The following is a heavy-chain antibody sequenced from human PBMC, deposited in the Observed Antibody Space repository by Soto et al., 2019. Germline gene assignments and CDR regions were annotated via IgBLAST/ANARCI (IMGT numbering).Heavy chain of an antibody. D-gene: IGHD3-9*01. CDR1: GGSISSSSYY. Sequence: PSETLSLTCTVSGGSISSSSYYWGWIRQPPGKGLEWIGSIYYSGITYYNPSLKSRVTISVDTSKNQFSLKLSSVTAADTAVYYCASPSGYYDILTGYHDAFDIWGQGTMVT. J-gene: IGHJ3*02. V-gene: IGHV4-39*01. CDR3: ASPSGYYDILTGYHDAFDI. CDR2: IYYSGIT.